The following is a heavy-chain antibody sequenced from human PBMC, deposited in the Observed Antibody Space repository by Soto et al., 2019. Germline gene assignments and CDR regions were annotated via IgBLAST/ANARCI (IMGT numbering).Heavy chain of an antibody. J-gene: IGHJ4*02. CDR3: ARGKWEPRFDS. CDR1: GGSFSGYY. Sequence: QVQLQQWGAGLLKPSETLSLTCAVYGGSFSGYYWSWVRQPPGKGLEWIGEISHSESTNCNPSLKSRVTISVDTSKNQFSLKLSSVTAADTAVYYCARGKWEPRFDSWGQGTLVTVSS. D-gene: IGHD1-26*01. V-gene: IGHV4-34*01. CDR2: ISHSEST.